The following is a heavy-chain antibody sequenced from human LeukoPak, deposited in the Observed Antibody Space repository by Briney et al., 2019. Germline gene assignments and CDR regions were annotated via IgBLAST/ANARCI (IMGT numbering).Heavy chain of an antibody. Sequence: GASVKVSCKASGYTFTSYGISWVRQAPGQGLEWMGWISAYNGNTNYAQKLQGRVTMTTDTSTSTAYMELRSLRSDDTAVYYCARAPARAHQFGSGYVPLYFDYWGQGTLVTVSS. D-gene: IGHD5-12*01. J-gene: IGHJ4*02. CDR1: GYTFTSYG. CDR2: ISAYNGNT. V-gene: IGHV1-18*01. CDR3: ARAPARAHQFGSGYVPLYFDY.